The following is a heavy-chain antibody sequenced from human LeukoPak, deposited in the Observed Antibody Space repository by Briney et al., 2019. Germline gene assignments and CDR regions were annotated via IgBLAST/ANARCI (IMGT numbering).Heavy chain of an antibody. CDR1: GYTFTSYY. CDR2: INPNSGGT. D-gene: IGHD5-18*01. V-gene: IGHV1-2*02. J-gene: IGHJ6*02. CDR3: ARMDVDTAMVRSVYGMDV. Sequence: SVKVSCKASGYTFTSYYMHWVRQAPGQGLEGMGWINPNSGGTNYAQKFQGRVTMTRDTSISTAYMELSRLRSDDTAVYYCARMDVDTAMVRSVYGMDVWGQGTTVTVSS.